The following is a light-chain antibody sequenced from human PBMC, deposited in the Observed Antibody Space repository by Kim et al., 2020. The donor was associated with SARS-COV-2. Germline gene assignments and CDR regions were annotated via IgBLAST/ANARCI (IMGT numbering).Light chain of an antibody. V-gene: IGKV3-20*01. J-gene: IGKJ1*01. CDR1: QSVSSYF. Sequence: ENVLTQSPGTLSLSPGERATLSCRASQSVSSYFLAWYQQKAGQAPRLVIYSASSRASGIPDRFSGSGSGTDFTLTISTLEPEDFAVYYCQQYATSPETFGQGTKVDIK. CDR2: SAS. CDR3: QQYATSPET.